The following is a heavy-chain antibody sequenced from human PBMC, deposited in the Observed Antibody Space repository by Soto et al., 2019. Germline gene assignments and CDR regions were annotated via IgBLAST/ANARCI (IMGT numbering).Heavy chain of an antibody. V-gene: IGHV3-30*03. Sequence: PGGSLRLSCAASGFTFSNSWMHWVRQTPGKGLEWVARISFDGINKYYADSVKGRFTLSRDNAKNTLDLQMNSLRAEDTAVYYCARDYYDSSGYSYGMDVWGQGTTVTVSS. CDR1: GFTFSNSW. CDR3: ARDYYDSSGYSYGMDV. J-gene: IGHJ6*02. CDR2: ISFDGINK. D-gene: IGHD3-22*01.